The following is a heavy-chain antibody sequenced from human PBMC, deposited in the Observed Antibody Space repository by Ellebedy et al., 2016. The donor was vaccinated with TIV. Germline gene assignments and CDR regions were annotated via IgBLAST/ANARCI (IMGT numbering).Heavy chain of an antibody. D-gene: IGHD1-7*01. CDR1: GYSFTSYW. Sequence: KVSCKASGYSFTSYWIGWVRQMPGKGLEWMGIIYPGDSDTRFSPSFQGQVTISADKSITTAYLQWSSLKASDTAMYYCARHLGITGTTSYGMDVWGQGTTVIVSS. CDR2: IYPGDSDT. V-gene: IGHV5-51*01. J-gene: IGHJ6*02. CDR3: ARHLGITGTTSYGMDV.